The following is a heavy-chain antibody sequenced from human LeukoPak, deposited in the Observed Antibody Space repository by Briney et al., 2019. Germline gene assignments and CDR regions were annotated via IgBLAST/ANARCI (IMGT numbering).Heavy chain of an antibody. D-gene: IGHD5-18*01. V-gene: IGHV1-69*05. CDR1: GGTFSSYA. CDR2: IIPIFGTA. Sequence: ASVKVSCKASGGTFSSYAISWVRQAPGQGLEWMGGIIPIFGTASYAQKFQGRVTITTDESTSTAYMELSSLRSEDTAVYYCASAGGYSYGFSFDYWGQGTLVAVSS. J-gene: IGHJ4*02. CDR3: ASAGGYSYGFSFDY.